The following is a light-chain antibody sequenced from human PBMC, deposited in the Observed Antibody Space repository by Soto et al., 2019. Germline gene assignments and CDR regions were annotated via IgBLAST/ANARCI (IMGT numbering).Light chain of an antibody. V-gene: IGKV3-20*01. Sequence: EIVLTQSPGTLSLSPGERATLSCRASQTISSNYLAWYQQKPGQAPRLLIYGASGRATGIPDRFSGRGSGTDFTLTISSLQSEDSAVYFCQQHNDWPPITFGGGTKWIS. J-gene: IGKJ4*01. CDR3: QQHNDWPPIT. CDR1: QTISSNY. CDR2: GAS.